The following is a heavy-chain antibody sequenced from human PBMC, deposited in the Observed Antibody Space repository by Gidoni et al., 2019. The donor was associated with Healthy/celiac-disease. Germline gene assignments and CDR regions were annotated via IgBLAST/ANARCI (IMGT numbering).Heavy chain of an antibody. Sequence: QVQLQESGPGLVKPSQTLSLTCPVSGGSISSGDSHWSWIRQPPGKGLEWIGYIYYSGSTYYNPSLKSRVTISVDTSKNQFSLKLSSVTAADTAVYYCARAPFWVVAATWDLYAFDIWGQGTMVTVSS. CDR1: GGSISSGDSH. D-gene: IGHD2-15*01. V-gene: IGHV4-30-4*01. CDR3: ARAPFWVVAATWDLYAFDI. CDR2: IYYSGST. J-gene: IGHJ3*02.